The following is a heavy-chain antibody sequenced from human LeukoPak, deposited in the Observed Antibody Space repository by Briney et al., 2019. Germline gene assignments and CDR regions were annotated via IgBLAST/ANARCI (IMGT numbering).Heavy chain of an antibody. CDR2: IRPDGSDE. V-gene: IGHV3-7*01. J-gene: IGHJ4*02. CDR3: AREGTDY. D-gene: IGHD1/OR15-1a*01. CDR1: GFTYIDYG. Sequence: PGGSLRLSCAASGFTYIDYGMNWVRQAPGKGLGWVANIRPDGSDEYYVDSVKGRFTISRDNAKNSLYLQMNSLRAEDTAVYYCAREGTDYWGQGTLVTVSS.